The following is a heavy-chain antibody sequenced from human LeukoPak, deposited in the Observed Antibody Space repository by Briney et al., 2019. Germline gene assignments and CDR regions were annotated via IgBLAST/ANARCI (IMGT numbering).Heavy chain of an antibody. CDR3: ARHPDDFWSGYYSH. J-gene: IGHJ4*02. Sequence: GASVKVSCKASGYTFTGYYMHWVRQAPGQGLEWMGWINPNSGGTNYAQKFQGRVTMTRDTSISTAYMELSRLRSDDTAVYYCARHPDDFWSGYYSHWGQGTLVTVSS. CDR1: GYTFTGYY. D-gene: IGHD3-3*01. V-gene: IGHV1-2*02. CDR2: INPNSGGT.